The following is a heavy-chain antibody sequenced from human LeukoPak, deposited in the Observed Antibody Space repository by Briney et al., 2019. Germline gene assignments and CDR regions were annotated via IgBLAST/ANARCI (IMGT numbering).Heavy chain of an antibody. CDR2: TYYSGST. CDR3: ARVASEKEYYDFWSGPNWFDP. V-gene: IGHV4-59*01. Sequence: SETLSLTCTVSGGSISSYYWSWIRQPPGKGLEWIGYTYYSGSTNYNPSLKSRVTISVDTSKKQFSLKLSSVTAADTAVYYCARVASEKEYYDFWSGPNWFDPWGQGTLVTVSS. CDR1: GGSISSYY. D-gene: IGHD3-3*01. J-gene: IGHJ5*02.